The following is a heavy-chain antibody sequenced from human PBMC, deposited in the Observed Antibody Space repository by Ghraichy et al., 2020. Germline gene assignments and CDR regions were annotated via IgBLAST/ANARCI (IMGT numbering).Heavy chain of an antibody. CDR3: ATASSVTGLAY. CDR2: ISGSGGTT. J-gene: IGHJ4*02. D-gene: IGHD2-21*02. V-gene: IGHV3-23*01. CDR1: GFSFSSYA. Sequence: GESLNISCAASGFSFSSYAMSWVRQAPGKGLEWVSTISGSGGTTYYADSVKGRFTISRDNAKKSLYLQMDSLRVEDTAVFYCATASSVTGLAYWGRGIMVTVSS.